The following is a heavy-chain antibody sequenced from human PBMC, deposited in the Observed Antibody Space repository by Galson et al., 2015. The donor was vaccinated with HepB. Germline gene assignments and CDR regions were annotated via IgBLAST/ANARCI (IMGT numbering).Heavy chain of an antibody. J-gene: IGHJ6*03. D-gene: IGHD2-2*01. CDR2: IWYDGSNK. CDR1: GFTFSSYG. V-gene: IGHV3-33*01. CDR3: ARAHCVQGPDIVVVPAAYCYYYYYMDV. Sequence: SLRLSCAASGFTFSSYGMHWVRQAPGKGLEWVAVIWYDGSNKYYADSVKGRFTISRDNSKNTLYLQMNSLRAEDTAVYYCARAHCVQGPDIVVVPAAYCYYYYYMDVWGKGTTVTVSS.